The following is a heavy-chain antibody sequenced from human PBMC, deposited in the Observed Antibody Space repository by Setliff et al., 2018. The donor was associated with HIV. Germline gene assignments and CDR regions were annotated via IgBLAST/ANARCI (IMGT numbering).Heavy chain of an antibody. V-gene: IGHV3-7*03. CDR1: GFTISNYW. CDR3: VRDLPPDY. CDR2: IKQDGSEK. Sequence: GGSLRLSCAASGFTISNYWMNWVRQAPGKGLEWVANIKQDGSEKFYVDSVKGRFTISRDNAKNSLYLQMSSLKVEDTAVYYCVRDLPPDYWGQGTLVTVSS. J-gene: IGHJ4*02.